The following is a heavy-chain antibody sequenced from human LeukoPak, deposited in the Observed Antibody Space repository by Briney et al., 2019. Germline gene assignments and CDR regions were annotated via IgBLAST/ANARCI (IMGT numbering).Heavy chain of an antibody. CDR2: IYSGGST. V-gene: IGHV3-53*01. CDR3: ASQYYDFWSGYYSYYYYGMDV. CDR1: GFSVSNNY. Sequence: GGSLRLSCAASGFSVSNNYMSWVRQAPGKGLEWVSVIYSGGSTYYADSVKGRFTISRDNSKNTLYLQMNSLRAEDTAVYYCASQYYDFWSGYYSYYYYGMDVWGQGTTVTVSS. J-gene: IGHJ6*02. D-gene: IGHD3-3*01.